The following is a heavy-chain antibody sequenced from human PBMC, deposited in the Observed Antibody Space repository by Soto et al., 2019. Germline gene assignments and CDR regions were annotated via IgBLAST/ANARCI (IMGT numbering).Heavy chain of an antibody. CDR3: TTGYCSGGSCYSGY. V-gene: IGHV3-15*01. CDR2: IKSKTDGGTT. J-gene: IGHJ4*02. CDR1: GFTFSNAW. D-gene: IGHD2-15*01. Sequence: GGSLRLSCAASGFTFSNAWMSWVRQAPGKGLEWVGRIKSKTDGGTTDYAAPVKGRFTISRDDSKNTLYLQMNSLKTEDTAVYYCTTGYCSGGSCYSGYWGQGTLVTVPS.